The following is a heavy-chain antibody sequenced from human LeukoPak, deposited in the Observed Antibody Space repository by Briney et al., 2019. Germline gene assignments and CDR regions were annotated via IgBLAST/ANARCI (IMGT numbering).Heavy chain of an antibody. J-gene: IGHJ4*02. CDR3: ARAYYDSSGLYYFDY. Sequence: GGSLRLSCAASGFTFSDYYMSWIRQAPGKGLEWVSYISSSSSYTNYADSVKGRFTISRDNAENSLYLQMNSLRAEDTAVYYCARAYYDSSGLYYFDYWGQGTLVTVSS. CDR1: GFTFSDYY. V-gene: IGHV3-11*05. D-gene: IGHD3-22*01. CDR2: ISSSSSYT.